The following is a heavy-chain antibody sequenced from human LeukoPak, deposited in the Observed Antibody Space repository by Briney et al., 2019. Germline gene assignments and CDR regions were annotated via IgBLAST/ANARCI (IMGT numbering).Heavy chain of an antibody. J-gene: IGHJ5*02. D-gene: IGHD3-10*01. Sequence: SETLSLTCTVSGGSISSGGYYWSWIRQHPGKGLGWIGFIYYSGSTYYNPSLKSRVTFSVDTSKNQFSLKLSSVTAADTAVYCCARYSGESNWFDPWGQGTLVTVSS. V-gene: IGHV4-31*03. CDR3: ARYSGESNWFDP. CDR2: IYYSGST. CDR1: GGSISSGGYY.